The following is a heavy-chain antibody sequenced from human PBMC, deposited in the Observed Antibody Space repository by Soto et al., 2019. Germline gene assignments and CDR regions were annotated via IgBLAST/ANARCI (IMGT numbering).Heavy chain of an antibody. CDR1: GYTFYSHS. CDR3: ARCIQQDYYYGMDV. V-gene: IGHV1-18*01. Sequence: QAQLVQSGAEVKKPGASVKVSCKASGYTFYSHSISWVRQAPGQWLEWMGRISADNGNTKYAQKFRGRVTMTTDTSTSTVYMELRNLRSDDTAVYYCARCIQQDYYYGMDVWGQGTTVTVSS. D-gene: IGHD5-18*01. J-gene: IGHJ6*02. CDR2: ISADNGNT.